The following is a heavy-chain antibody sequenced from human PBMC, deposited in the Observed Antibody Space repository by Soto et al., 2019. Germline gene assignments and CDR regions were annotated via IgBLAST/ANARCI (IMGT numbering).Heavy chain of an antibody. J-gene: IGHJ4*02. D-gene: IGHD1-26*01. CDR3: AKDSGSYYDPYYFDY. CDR1: GFTFDDYT. CDR2: ISWDGGST. Sequence: EVQLVESGGVVVQPGGSLRLSCAASGFTFDDYTMHWVRQAPGKGLEWVSLISWDGGSTYYADSVKGRFTVSRDNSKNSLYLQMTRLRTEDTALYYCAKDSGSYYDPYYFDYWGQGTLVTVSS. V-gene: IGHV3-43*01.